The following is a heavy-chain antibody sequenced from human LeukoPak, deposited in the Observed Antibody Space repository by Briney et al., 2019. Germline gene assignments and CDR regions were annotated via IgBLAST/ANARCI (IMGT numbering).Heavy chain of an antibody. D-gene: IGHD2-15*01. CDR1: GGSISSYY. CDR2: IYTSGST. V-gene: IGHV4-4*07. J-gene: IGHJ4*02. Sequence: SETLSLNCTVSGGSISSYYWSWIRQPAGKGLEWIGRIYTSGSTNYNPSLKSRVTMSVDTSKNQFSLKLSSVTAADTAVYYCARDGLVVVVAATQLNYFDYWGQGTLVTVSS. CDR3: ARDGLVVVVAATQLNYFDY.